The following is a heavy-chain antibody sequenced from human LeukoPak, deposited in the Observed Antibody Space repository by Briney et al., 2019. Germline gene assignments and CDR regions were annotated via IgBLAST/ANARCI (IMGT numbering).Heavy chain of an antibody. J-gene: IGHJ4*02. CDR3: AREAGGCSSTSCYTGFDY. Sequence: GGSLRLSCAASGFTFSSYSMNWVRQAPGKGLEWVSYISSSSSTIYYADSVKGRFTISRDSAKNSLYLQMNSLRAEDTAVYYCAREAGGCSSTSCYTGFDYWGQGTLVTVSS. CDR2: ISSSSSTI. V-gene: IGHV3-48*01. CDR1: GFTFSSYS. D-gene: IGHD2-2*02.